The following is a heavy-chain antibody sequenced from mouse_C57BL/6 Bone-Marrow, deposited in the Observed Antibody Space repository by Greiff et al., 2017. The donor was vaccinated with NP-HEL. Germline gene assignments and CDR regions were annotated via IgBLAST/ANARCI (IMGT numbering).Heavy chain of an antibody. V-gene: IGHV14-4*01. CDR1: GFNIKDDY. Sequence: VQLKESGAELVRPGASVKLSCTASGFNIKDDYMHWVKQRPEQGLEWIGWIDPETGDTEYASKFQGKATITADTSSNTAYLQLSSLTSEDTAVYYCTTESDPDYFDYWGQGTTLTVSS. D-gene: IGHD2-13*01. J-gene: IGHJ2*01. CDR3: TTESDPDYFDY. CDR2: IDPETGDT.